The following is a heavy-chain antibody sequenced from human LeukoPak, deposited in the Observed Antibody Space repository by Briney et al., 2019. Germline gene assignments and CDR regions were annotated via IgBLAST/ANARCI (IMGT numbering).Heavy chain of an antibody. CDR3: ARAYSSSWHFQH. CDR2: ISSSGSTI. V-gene: IGHV3-48*03. J-gene: IGHJ1*01. CDR1: GFTFSSYE. Sequence: GGSLRLSCAASGFTFSSYEMNWVRQAPGKGLEWVSYISSSGSTIYYADSVKGRFTISRDNAKNSLYLQMNSLRAEDTAVYYCARAYSSSWHFQHWGQGTLVTVSS. D-gene: IGHD6-13*01.